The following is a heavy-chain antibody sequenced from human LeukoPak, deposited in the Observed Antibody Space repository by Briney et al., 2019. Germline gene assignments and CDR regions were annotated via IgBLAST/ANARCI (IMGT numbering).Heavy chain of an antibody. V-gene: IGHV3-21*01. CDR2: ISSSSSYI. Sequence: GGSLRLSCAASGFTFSSYSMNWVRQAPGKGLEWVSSISSSSSYIYYVDSVKGRFTISRDNAKNSLYLQMNSLRAEDTAVYYCARDPHYDILTDPGDIWGQGTMVTVSS. J-gene: IGHJ3*02. CDR1: GFTFSSYS. CDR3: ARDPHYDILTDPGDI. D-gene: IGHD3-9*01.